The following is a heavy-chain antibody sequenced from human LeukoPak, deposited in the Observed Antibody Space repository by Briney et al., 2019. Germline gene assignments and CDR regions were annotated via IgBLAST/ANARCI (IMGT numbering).Heavy chain of an antibody. D-gene: IGHD3-3*01. CDR1: GFTFSSYT. CDR2: ISSSSNTI. J-gene: IGHJ6*02. CDR3: AKEPPYDFWSGYPIGGMDV. V-gene: IGHV3-48*01. Sequence: GGSLRLSCAASGFTFSSYTMNWVRQAPGKGLEWVSYISSSSNTIYYADSVKGRFTISRDNSKNTLYLQMNSLRAEDTAVYYCAKEPPYDFWSGYPIGGMDVWGQGTTVTVSS.